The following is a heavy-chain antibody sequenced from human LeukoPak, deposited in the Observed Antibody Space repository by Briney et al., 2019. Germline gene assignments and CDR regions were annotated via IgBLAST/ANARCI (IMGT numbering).Heavy chain of an antibody. V-gene: IGHV4-4*07. CDR1: GGSISSHY. CDR2: MSSSGIS. Sequence: PSETLSLTCTVSGGSISSHYWTWIRQPAGKGLEWIGRMSSSGISTYSPSLKSRVTISIDTSRNQFSMNLNSVTAADTAVYYCAKGAGPPWFDPWGQGTLVTVSS. CDR3: AKGAGPPWFDP. D-gene: IGHD6-19*01. J-gene: IGHJ5*02.